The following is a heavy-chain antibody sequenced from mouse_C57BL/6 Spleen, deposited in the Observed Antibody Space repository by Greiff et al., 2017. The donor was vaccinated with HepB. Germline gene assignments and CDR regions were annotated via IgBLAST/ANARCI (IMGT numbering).Heavy chain of an antibody. Sequence: QVQLQQPGAELVRPGSSVKLSCKASGYTFTSYWMHWVKQRPIQGLEWIGNIDPSDSETHYNQKFKDKATLTVDKSSSTPYMQLSSLTSEDSAVYYCARGVHYYGYDEFAYWGQGTLVTVSA. D-gene: IGHD2-2*01. CDR2: IDPSDSET. CDR3: ARGVHYYGYDEFAY. J-gene: IGHJ3*01. V-gene: IGHV1-52*01. CDR1: GYTFTSYW.